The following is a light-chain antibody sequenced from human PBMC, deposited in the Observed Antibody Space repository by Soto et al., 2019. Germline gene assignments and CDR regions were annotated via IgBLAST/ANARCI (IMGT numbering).Light chain of an antibody. Sequence: QSVLTQPASVSGSPGQSITISCTGTSSDVGSYNLVSLYQQHPGKAPKLMIYEVSKRPSGVSNRFSGSKSGNTASLTNSGLQAEDEADYYCCSYAGSRVVFGGGTKLTVL. CDR3: CSYAGSRVV. CDR1: SSDVGSYNL. J-gene: IGLJ2*01. V-gene: IGLV2-23*02. CDR2: EVS.